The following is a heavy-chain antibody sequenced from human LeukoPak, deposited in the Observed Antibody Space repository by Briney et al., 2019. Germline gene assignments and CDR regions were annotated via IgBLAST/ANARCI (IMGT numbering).Heavy chain of an antibody. V-gene: IGHV3-33*06. J-gene: IGHJ3*01. CDR3: AKALTSGGFGGGATFDL. CDR2: IWPDGKNK. Sequence: GRSLRLSCAASGFTLRSYGMHWVRQAPGKGLEWVAVIWPDGKNKYYADSVKGRFTVSRDNSKNTIYLHMNSLRAGDTAIYYCAKALTSGGFGGGATFDLWGQGTMVTVSS. CDR1: GFTLRSYG. D-gene: IGHD3-10*01.